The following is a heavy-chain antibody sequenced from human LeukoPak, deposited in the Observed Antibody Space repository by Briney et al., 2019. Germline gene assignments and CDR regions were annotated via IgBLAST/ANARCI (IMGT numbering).Heavy chain of an antibody. V-gene: IGHV3-30*18. CDR3: AKDHVVRRGIGDY. CDR1: GFTFSSYG. CDR2: ISYDGSNK. J-gene: IGHJ4*02. Sequence: PGGSLRLSCAASGFTFSSYGMHWVRQAPGKGLEWVAVISYDGSNKYYADSVKGRFTISRDNSKNTLYLQMNSLRAEDTAVYYCAKDHVVRRGIGDYWGQGTLVTVSS. D-gene: IGHD3-10*01.